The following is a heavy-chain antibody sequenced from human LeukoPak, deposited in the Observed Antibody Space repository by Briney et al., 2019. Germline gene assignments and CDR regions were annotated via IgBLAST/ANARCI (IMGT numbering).Heavy chain of an antibody. D-gene: IGHD1-26*01. J-gene: IGHJ4*02. CDR1: GFTFSSYA. CDR2: VGVGSNTI. CDR3: ARGRSIDY. V-gene: IGHV3-48*02. Sequence: GGSLRLSCAASGFTFSSYAMNWVRQAPGKGLEWVSYVGVGSNTIYYADSVKGRFTISRDNARNSLHLQMNSLRDEDTAVYYCARGRSIDYWGQGTQVTVSS.